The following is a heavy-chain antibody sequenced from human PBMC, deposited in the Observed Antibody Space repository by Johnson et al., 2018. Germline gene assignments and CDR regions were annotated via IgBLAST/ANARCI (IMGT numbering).Heavy chain of an antibody. J-gene: IGHJ6*02. D-gene: IGHD5-18*01. CDR2: INSDGSST. V-gene: IGHV3-74*01. CDR1: GFTFSSYW. CDR3: ARDGYSYGYYPAYGMDV. Sequence: VQLQESGGGLVQPGGSLRLSCAASGFTFSSYWMHWVRQAPGKGLVWVSRINSDGSSTSYADSVKGRFTISRDNAKNTLYLQMNSPRAEDTAVYYCARDGYSYGYYPAYGMDVWGQGTTVTVSS.